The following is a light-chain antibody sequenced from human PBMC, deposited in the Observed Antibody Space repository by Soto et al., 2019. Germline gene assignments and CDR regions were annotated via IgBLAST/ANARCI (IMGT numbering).Light chain of an antibody. CDR3: LQHRTYPLT. J-gene: IGKJ4*01. V-gene: IGKV1-17*03. Sequence: DIPMTQSPSAMSASVGDRVTITCRASQGVDNYLAWFQQKPGKVPQRLVYAASTLESEVPSRFSGSGFGTEFTLTIYNLQPEDFATYYCLQHRTYPLTFGGGTKVEIK. CDR2: AAS. CDR1: QGVDNY.